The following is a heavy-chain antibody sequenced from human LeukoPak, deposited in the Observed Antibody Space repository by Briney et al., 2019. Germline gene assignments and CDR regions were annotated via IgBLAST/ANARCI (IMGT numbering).Heavy chain of an antibody. Sequence: GASVKVSCKASGYTFTSYDINWVRQATGQGLEWMGWMNPNSGNTGYAQKFQGRVTITRNTSISTAYMELSSLRSEDTAVYYCARRGIAARTLDYWGQGTLVTVSS. CDR3: ARRGIAARTLDY. CDR1: GYTFTSYD. CDR2: MNPNSGNT. D-gene: IGHD6-6*01. J-gene: IGHJ4*02. V-gene: IGHV1-8*03.